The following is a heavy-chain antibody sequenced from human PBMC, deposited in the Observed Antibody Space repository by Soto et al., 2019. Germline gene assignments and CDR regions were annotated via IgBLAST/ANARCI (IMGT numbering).Heavy chain of an antibody. J-gene: IGHJ6*02. D-gene: IGHD1-7*01. CDR2: ISYDGSNK. CDR3: ASSPGRITGTTFYYYGMDV. V-gene: IGHV3-30-3*01. CDR1: GFTFSSYA. Sequence: QVQLVESGGGVVQPGRSLRLSCAASGFTFSSYAMHWVRQAPGKGLEWVAVISYDGSNKYYADSVKGRFTISRDNSKNTLYLQMNSLRAEDTAVYYCASSPGRITGTTFYYYGMDVWGQGTTVTVSS.